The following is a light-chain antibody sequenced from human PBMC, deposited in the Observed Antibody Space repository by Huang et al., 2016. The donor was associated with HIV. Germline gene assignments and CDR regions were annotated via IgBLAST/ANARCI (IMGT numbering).Light chain of an antibody. CDR2: GAS. J-gene: IGKJ1*01. Sequence: DIQMTQSPSSLSASVADRVTITCRARQGISNSLAWYQQKTGKPPRLLVSGASKLESGVPSRFSGSGSGTDYTLTISSLQPEDFATYYCQQYFSARWTFGQGTKV. CDR3: QQYFSARWT. V-gene: IGKV1-NL1*01. CDR1: QGISNS.